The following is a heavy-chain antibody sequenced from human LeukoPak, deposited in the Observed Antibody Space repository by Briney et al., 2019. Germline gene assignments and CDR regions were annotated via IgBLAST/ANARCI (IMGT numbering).Heavy chain of an antibody. D-gene: IGHD1-26*01. Sequence: SETLSLTCTVSGASISSYYWNWIRQPAGKGMEWIGRIYSSANTNYNPSLKSRVTMSLDTSKNQFSLKLSSVTAADTAVYYCARDYSGSYYFDYWGQGTLVTVFS. CDR3: ARDYSGSYYFDY. CDR2: IYSSANT. J-gene: IGHJ4*02. V-gene: IGHV4-4*07. CDR1: GASISSYY.